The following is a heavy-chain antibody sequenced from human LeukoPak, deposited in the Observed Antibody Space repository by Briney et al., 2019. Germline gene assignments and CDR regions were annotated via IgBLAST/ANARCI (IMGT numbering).Heavy chain of an antibody. CDR2: ISSSSSTI. V-gene: IGHV3-11*04. CDR1: GFTFSDYY. J-gene: IGHJ6*04. D-gene: IGHD3-10*02. CDR3: AELGITMIGGV. Sequence: GGSLRLSCAASGFTFSDYYMSWLRQARGKGGEWVSYISSSSSTIYYAYSVKGRFTISRDNAKNSLYLQMNSLRAEDTAVYYCAELGITMIGGVWGKGTTVTISS.